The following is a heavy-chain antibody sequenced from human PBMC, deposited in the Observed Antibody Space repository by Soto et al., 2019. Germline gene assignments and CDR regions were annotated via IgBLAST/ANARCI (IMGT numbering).Heavy chain of an antibody. CDR3: ASTIATAYGMDV. V-gene: IGHV1-69*13. CDR1: GGTFSSYA. J-gene: IGHJ6*02. Sequence: ASVKVSCKASGGTFSSYAISWVRQAPGQGLEWMGGIIPIFGTANYAQKFQGRVTITADESTSTAYMELSSLRSEDTAVYYCASTIATAYGMDVWRQGTTVTVSS. CDR2: IIPIFGTA. D-gene: IGHD3-9*01.